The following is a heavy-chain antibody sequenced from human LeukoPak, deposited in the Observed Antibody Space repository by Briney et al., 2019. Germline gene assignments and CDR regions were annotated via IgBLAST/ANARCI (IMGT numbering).Heavy chain of an antibody. Sequence: GGSLRLSCAASGFTFSNYVIHWVRQAPGKGLEWVAFMSSDDYNKYYADSVKGRFTISRDNAKNSLYLQMNSLRAEDTAVYYCARDDGYNLDYWGQGTLVTVSS. V-gene: IGHV3-30*04. J-gene: IGHJ4*02. CDR2: MSSDDYNK. CDR1: GFTFSNYV. D-gene: IGHD5-24*01. CDR3: ARDDGYNLDY.